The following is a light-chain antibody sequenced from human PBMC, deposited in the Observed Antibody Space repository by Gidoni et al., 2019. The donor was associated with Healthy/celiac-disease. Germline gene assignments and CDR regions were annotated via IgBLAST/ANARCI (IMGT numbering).Light chain of an antibody. CDR3: QQYYSTPLT. CDR1: QSVLYSSNNKNY. Sequence: DIVMTQSPDSLAVSLGERATINCKYSQSVLYSSNNKNYLAWYQQKPGQPPKLLIYWASTRESGVPARFSGSGSGTDFTLTISSLQAEDVAVYYCQQYYSTPLTFGGXTKVEIK. CDR2: WAS. J-gene: IGKJ4*01. V-gene: IGKV4-1*01.